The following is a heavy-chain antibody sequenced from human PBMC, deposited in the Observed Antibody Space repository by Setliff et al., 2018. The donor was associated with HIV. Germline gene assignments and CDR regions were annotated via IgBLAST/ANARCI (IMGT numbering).Heavy chain of an antibody. D-gene: IGHD3-10*01. Sequence: GSLRLSCSISGFRFRDHWMSWVRQAPGKGLEWVANINEDGSEDYYADSVKGRFTISRDNAKNSLYLQMNSLRTEDMALYYCARDFSGLLHDQIDAFNIWGQGTMVTVSS. CDR1: GFRFRDHW. V-gene: IGHV3-7*03. CDR3: ARDFSGLLHDQIDAFNI. J-gene: IGHJ3*02. CDR2: INEDGSED.